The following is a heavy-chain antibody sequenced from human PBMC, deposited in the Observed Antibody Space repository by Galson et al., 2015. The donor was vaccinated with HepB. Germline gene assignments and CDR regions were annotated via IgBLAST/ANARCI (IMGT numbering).Heavy chain of an antibody. CDR3: ARLGYCSSTSCYRGDWFDP. CDR1: GYTFTSYG. J-gene: IGHJ5*02. D-gene: IGHD2-2*01. V-gene: IGHV1-18*04. Sequence: SVKVSCKASGYTFTSYGISWVRQAPGQGLEWMGWISAYNGNTNYAQKLQGRVTMTTDTSTSTAYMELRSLRSDDTAVYYCARLGYCSSTSCYRGDWFDPWGQGTLVTVSS. CDR2: ISAYNGNT.